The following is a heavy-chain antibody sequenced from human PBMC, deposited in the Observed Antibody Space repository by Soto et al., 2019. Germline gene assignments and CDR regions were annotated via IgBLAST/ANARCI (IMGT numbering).Heavy chain of an antibody. V-gene: IGHV4-38-2*02. CDR3: ARDRPRYCSGDNCSFLGVPGFDY. Sequence: PSETLSLTCVVSRYSTTGGYHWCFIRQPPGKRLEWIGSSFHSGSPYYKPSLKSRVTIVVDTSKNQCSLKLSSVTAADTAVYYCARDRPRYCSGDNCSFLGVPGFDYCGQGSLVTVSS. CDR1: RYSTTGGYH. J-gene: IGHJ4*02. CDR2: SFHSGSP. D-gene: IGHD2-15*01.